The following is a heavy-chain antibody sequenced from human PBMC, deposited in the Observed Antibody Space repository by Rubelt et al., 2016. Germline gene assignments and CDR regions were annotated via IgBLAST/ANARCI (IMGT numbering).Heavy chain of an antibody. V-gene: IGHV1-8*02. CDR1: GGTFSSYA. CDR2: MSPDSGKT. J-gene: IGHJ4*02. CDR3: VTVSPKKSDFDY. Sequence: QVQLVQSGAEVKKPGSSVKVSCKASGGTFSSYAISWVRQAPGQGLEWMGWMSPDSGKTGYGHSFQGRVTMTRDTSVNPVYMELSSLSSEDTAVYYCVTVSPKKSDFDYWGQGTLVTVSS.